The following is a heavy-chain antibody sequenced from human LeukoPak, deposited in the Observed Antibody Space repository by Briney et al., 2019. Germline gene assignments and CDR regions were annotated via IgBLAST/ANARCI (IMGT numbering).Heavy chain of an antibody. V-gene: IGHV3-30*04. J-gene: IGHJ4*02. Sequence: GGSLRLSCVASGFIFSDHPFHWVRQSPDKGLEWVALIGSDGTKKDYADSVQGRFTVSRENSKNTLFLQMNTLRADDTAVYFCARQMTSTRLFDSWGQGTLVTVSS. CDR1: GFIFSDHP. D-gene: IGHD5/OR15-5a*01. CDR2: IGSDGTKK. CDR3: ARQMTSTRLFDS.